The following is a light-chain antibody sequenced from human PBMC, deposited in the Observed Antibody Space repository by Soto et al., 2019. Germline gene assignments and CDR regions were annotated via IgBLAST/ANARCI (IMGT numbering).Light chain of an antibody. CDR2: GSS. J-gene: IGKJ2*01. V-gene: IGKV3-20*01. CDR3: QQYGSSPPYT. Sequence: EVVLTQSPGTLSLSPGERATLSCRASQSVSNNYFAWYQQKPGQAPRLLIFGSSDRATVIPDRFSGSGSGTYFTLTISRLEPEDFAVYYCQQYGSSPPYTFGQGTKLEIK. CDR1: QSVSNNY.